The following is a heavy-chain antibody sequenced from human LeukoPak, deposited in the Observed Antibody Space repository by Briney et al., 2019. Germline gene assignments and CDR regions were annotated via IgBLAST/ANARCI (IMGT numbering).Heavy chain of an antibody. Sequence: SETLSLTCTVSGGSISSGSYYWSWIRQPAGKGLEWIGHIHTSGNTNYNSSLKSRVTISVDTSKNQFSLKLSSVTAADTAVYYCARHRSGWLQSSFDYWGQGTLVTVSS. CDR3: ARHRSGWLQSSFDY. V-gene: IGHV4-61*09. D-gene: IGHD5-24*01. CDR1: GGSISSGSYY. J-gene: IGHJ4*02. CDR2: IHTSGNT.